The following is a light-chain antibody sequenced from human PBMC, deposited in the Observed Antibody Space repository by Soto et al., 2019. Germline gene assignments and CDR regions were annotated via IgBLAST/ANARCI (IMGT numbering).Light chain of an antibody. Sequence: QSVLTQPPSASASLGASVTLICILSSGYSNYKVDWFQQRPGKGPRFVMRVGTGGIVGSKGDGIPDRFSVLGSGLNRYLTIKNIQEEDESYYHCGAYHGSGSNFVLFGGGTKLTVL. CDR2: VGTGGIVG. CDR3: GAYHGSGSNFVL. V-gene: IGLV9-49*01. J-gene: IGLJ2*01. CDR1: SGYSNYK.